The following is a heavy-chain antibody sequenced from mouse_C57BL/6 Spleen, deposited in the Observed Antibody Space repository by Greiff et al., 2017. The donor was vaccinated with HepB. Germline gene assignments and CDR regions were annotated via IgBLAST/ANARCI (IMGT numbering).Heavy chain of an antibody. Sequence: EVKVVESGGGLVKPGGSLKLSCAASGFTFSDYGMHWVRQAPEKGLEWVAYISSGSSTIYYADTVKGRFTISRDNAKNTLFLQMTSLRSEDTAMYYCARHYLYYAMDYWVQGTSVTVSS. D-gene: IGHD1-1*02. V-gene: IGHV5-17*01. CDR3: ARHYLYYAMDY. CDR1: GFTFSDYG. J-gene: IGHJ4*01. CDR2: ISSGSSTI.